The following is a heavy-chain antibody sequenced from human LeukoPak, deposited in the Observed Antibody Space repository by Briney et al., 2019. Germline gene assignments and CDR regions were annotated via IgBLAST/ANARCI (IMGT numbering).Heavy chain of an antibody. V-gene: IGHV1-3*01. CDR2: INAGNGNT. D-gene: IGHD2-21*02. CDR1: GYTFTSYA. CDR3: ATGEACCGGDCYPVHYFDY. J-gene: IGHJ4*02. Sequence: ASVKVSCKASGYTFTSYAMHWVRQAPGQRLEWMGWINAGNGNTKYSQKFQGRVTITRDTSASTAYMELNSLRSEDTAVYYCATGEACCGGDCYPVHYFDYWGQGTLVTVSS.